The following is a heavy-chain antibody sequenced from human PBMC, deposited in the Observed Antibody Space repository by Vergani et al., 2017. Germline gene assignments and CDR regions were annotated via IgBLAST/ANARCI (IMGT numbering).Heavy chain of an antibody. V-gene: IGHV4-59*12. CDR3: ARDSVAAAGTPLFDY. CDR1: GGSLSSYY. CDR2: SYYSGST. D-gene: IGHD6-13*01. Sequence: QVQLQESGPGLVKPSETLSLTCTVSGGSLSSYYWSWIRQPPGKGLEWIGSSYYSGSTNYNPSLKSRVTISVDTSKNQFSLKLNSVTAADTAVYYCARDSVAAAGTPLFDYWGQGTLVTVSS. J-gene: IGHJ4*02.